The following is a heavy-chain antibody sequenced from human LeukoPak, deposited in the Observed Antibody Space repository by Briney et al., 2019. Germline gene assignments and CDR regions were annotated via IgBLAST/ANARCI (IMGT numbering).Heavy chain of an antibody. D-gene: IGHD1-26*01. CDR1: GFIFNSYA. CDR2: IIDSGIST. Sequence: GGSLRLSCAASGFIFNSYAMAWVRQAPEKGLEWVSSIIDSGISTYYADSVKGRFTISRDNSKNRLYLQMNSLRAEDTAVYYCAKGSRGNYDYWGQGTLVTVSS. V-gene: IGHV3-23*01. CDR3: AKGSRGNYDY. J-gene: IGHJ4*02.